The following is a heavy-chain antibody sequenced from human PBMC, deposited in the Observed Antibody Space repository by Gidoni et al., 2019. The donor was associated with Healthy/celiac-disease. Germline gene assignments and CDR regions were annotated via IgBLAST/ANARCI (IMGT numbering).Heavy chain of an antibody. CDR1: GFTVSSNY. D-gene: IGHD2-8*02. CDR3: ARDSVLAPIDY. J-gene: IGHJ4*02. Sequence: EVQLVESGGGLVQPGGSLRLSCAASGFTVSSNYMSWVRQAPGKGLEWVSVIYSGGSTYYADSVKGRFTISRDNSKNTLYLQMNSLRAEDTAVYYCARDSVLAPIDYWGQGTLVTVSS. CDR2: IYSGGST. V-gene: IGHV3-66*01.